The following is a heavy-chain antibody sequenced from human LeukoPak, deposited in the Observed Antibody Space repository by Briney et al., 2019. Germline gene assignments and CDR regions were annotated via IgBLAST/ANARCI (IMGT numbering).Heavy chain of an antibody. J-gene: IGHJ4*02. CDR1: GFTFSSYS. CDR2: ISTSSSYI. Sequence: NPGGSLRLSCAASGFTFSSYSMNWVRQAPGKGLEWVSSISTSSSYIYYADSVKGRFAISRDNAKNSLYLQMNSLRAEDTAVYYCARDQSSDFWSGYYYFDYWGQGTLVTVSS. CDR3: ARDQSSDFWSGYYYFDY. V-gene: IGHV3-21*06. D-gene: IGHD3-3*01.